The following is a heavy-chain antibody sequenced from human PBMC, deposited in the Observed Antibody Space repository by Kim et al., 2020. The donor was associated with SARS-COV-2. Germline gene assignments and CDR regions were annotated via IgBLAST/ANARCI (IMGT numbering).Heavy chain of an antibody. J-gene: IGHJ4*02. CDR2: INHSGST. D-gene: IGHD4-4*01. CDR3: ARGYRFRNSDY. CDR1: GGSFSGYY. Sequence: SETLSLTCAVYGGSFSGYYWSWIRQPPGKGLEWIGEINHSGSTNYNPSLKSRVTISVDTSKNQFSLKLSSVTAADTAVYYCARGYRFRNSDYWGQGTLVTVSS. V-gene: IGHV4-34*01.